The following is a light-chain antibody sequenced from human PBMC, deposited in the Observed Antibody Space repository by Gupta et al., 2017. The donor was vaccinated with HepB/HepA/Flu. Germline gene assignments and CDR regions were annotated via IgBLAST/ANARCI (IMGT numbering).Light chain of an antibody. V-gene: IGLV2-14*01. CDR2: DVT. CDR3: SSYTSTSTLV. Sequence: QSALTQPASVSGSPGQSITISCTGTSSDIGGYNYVSWYQQYPGKAPQLMIYDVTNRPSGVSNRFSGSRSGNTASLTISGLQVEDEADYYCSSYTSTSTLVFGGGTKVTVL. J-gene: IGLJ3*02. CDR1: SSDIGGYNY.